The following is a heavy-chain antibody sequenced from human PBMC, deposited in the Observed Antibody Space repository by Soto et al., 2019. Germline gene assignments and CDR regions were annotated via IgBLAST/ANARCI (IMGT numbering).Heavy chain of an antibody. D-gene: IGHD2-2*01. CDR1: GGTFGSYA. CDR3: ATALGCRSTSCTLDY. J-gene: IGHJ4*02. Sequence: QVQLVQSGAEVKKPGSSVKVSCKASGGTFGSYAFSWVRQAPGQGLEWMGGIIPGSGAAHDAQKFQGRVTITADESTSTAYMELSSLSSQDTAVYYCATALGCRSTSCTLDYWGQGTRVIVSS. V-gene: IGHV1-69*01. CDR2: IIPGSGAA.